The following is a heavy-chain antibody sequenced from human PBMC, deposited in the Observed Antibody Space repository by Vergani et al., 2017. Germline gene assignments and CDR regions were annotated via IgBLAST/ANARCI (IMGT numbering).Heavy chain of an antibody. D-gene: IGHD6-13*01. CDR3: AREGYSSSWSDYYYYMDV. CDR2: IYTSGST. Sequence: QVQLQEPGPGLVKPSETLSLTCTVSGGSISSYYWSWIRQPAGKGLEWIGRIYTSGSTNYNPSLKSRVTMSVDTSKNQFSLKLSSVTAADTAVYYCAREGYSSSWSDYYYYMDVWGKGTTVTVSS. CDR1: GGSISSYY. J-gene: IGHJ6*03. V-gene: IGHV4-4*07.